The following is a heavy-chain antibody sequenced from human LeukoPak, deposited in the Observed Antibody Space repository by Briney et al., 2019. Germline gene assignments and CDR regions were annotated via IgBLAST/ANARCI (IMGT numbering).Heavy chain of an antibody. CDR2: IYYSGST. J-gene: IGHJ4*02. Sequence: SETLSLTCTVSGGSISSYYWSWIRQPPGKGLEWIGYIYYSGSTNYNPSLKSRVTISVDTSKNQFSLKLSSVTAADTAVYYCARGGRCSGGSCYVWAFWGQGTLVTVSS. CDR1: GGSISSYY. V-gene: IGHV4-59*01. D-gene: IGHD2-15*01. CDR3: ARGGRCSGGSCYVWAF.